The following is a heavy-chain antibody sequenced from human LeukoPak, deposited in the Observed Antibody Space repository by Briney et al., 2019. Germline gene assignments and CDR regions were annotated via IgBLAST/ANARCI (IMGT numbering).Heavy chain of an antibody. CDR2: MHYSGSP. V-gene: IGHV4-59*08. CDR3: ASRIAVAEGHIDY. CDR1: DGSITSYY. D-gene: IGHD6-19*01. Sequence: SETLSLTCTVSDGSITSYYWSWIRQPPGKGLEWIGYMHYSGSPYYNPSLKSRVTISVDTSKNQFSLKLTSVTATDTAVYYCASRIAVAEGHIDYWGHGTLVTVSS. J-gene: IGHJ4*01.